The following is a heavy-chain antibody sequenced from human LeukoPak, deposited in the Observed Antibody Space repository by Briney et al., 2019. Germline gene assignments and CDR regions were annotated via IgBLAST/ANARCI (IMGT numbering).Heavy chain of an antibody. V-gene: IGHV3-7*01. D-gene: IGHD2-21*01. CDR3: ARGPSLLY. CDR2: IKPGGSER. CDR1: GFAFSSHW. Sequence: PGGSLRLSCAASGFAFSSHWMSWVRQAPGKGLEWVASIKPGGSERYYVDSLRGRFTISRDNAKTSLYLQMSSLRAEDTAVYYCARGPSLLYWGQGTLVTVSS. J-gene: IGHJ4*02.